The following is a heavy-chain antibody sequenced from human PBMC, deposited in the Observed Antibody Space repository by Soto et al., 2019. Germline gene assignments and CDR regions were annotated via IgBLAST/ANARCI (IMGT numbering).Heavy chain of an antibody. CDR3: ARIRDSSGWYGVRFDP. CDR2: IFTNDEK. D-gene: IGHD6-19*01. V-gene: IGHV2-26*01. CDR1: GFSLSNARMG. Sequence: QVTLKESGPVLVKPTETLTLTCTVSGFSLSNARMGVSWIRQPPGKALQWLAHIFTNDEKSYSTSLKSRLTISKDTSKSQVVLTMTNMDPVDTATYYCARIRDSSGWYGVRFDPWGQGTLVTVSS. J-gene: IGHJ5*02.